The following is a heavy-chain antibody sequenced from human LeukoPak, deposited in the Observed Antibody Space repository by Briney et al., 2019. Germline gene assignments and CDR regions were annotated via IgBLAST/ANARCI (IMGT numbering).Heavy chain of an antibody. CDR3: ARVGILTQGAFDI. J-gene: IGHJ3*02. D-gene: IGHD2-21*02. CDR1: GESFSGYF. V-gene: IGHV4-34*01. Sequence: SETLSLTCAVYGESFSGYFWNWIRQPPGKGLEWIGEINHSGSTSNHNPSLKSRVTMSVDTSKNQFSLKLSSVTAADTAVYYCARVGILTQGAFDIWGQGTMVTVSS. CDR2: INHSGSTS.